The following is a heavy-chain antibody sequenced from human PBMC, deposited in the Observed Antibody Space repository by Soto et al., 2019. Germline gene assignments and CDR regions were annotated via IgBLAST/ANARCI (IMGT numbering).Heavy chain of an antibody. CDR1: GGSISSYY. Sequence: GPGPVWSSETLSLTCTVSGGSISSYYWSWIRQPPGKGLEWIGYIYYSGSTNYNPSLKIRVAISVDTSKNQFSLKLSSVSAADTAVYYCAREHWNYGMDVWGQGTTVTVS. CDR3: AREHWNYGMDV. J-gene: IGHJ6*02. CDR2: IYYSGST. D-gene: IGHD1-1*01. V-gene: IGHV4-59*01.